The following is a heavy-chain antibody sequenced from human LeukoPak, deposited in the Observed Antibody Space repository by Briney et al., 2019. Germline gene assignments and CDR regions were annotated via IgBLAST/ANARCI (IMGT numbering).Heavy chain of an antibody. Sequence: GGSLRLSCAASGFHHCVYRVIWAGHAPGKGREGVPGINWNGGSTGYADSVKGRFTNSRDNAKNDLYLQMNNRRAEDTALYYCARGATGKPFDCWGQGTLVTDSS. CDR1: GFHHCVYR. CDR3: ARGATGKPFDC. V-gene: IGHV3-20*04. D-gene: IGHD1-1*01. J-gene: IGHJ4*02. CDR2: INWNGGST.